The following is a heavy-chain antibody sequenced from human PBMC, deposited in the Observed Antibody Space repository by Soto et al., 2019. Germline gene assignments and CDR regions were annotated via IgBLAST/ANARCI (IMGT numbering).Heavy chain of an antibody. D-gene: IGHD3-22*01. CDR3: ARGQATMIVVVGDY. CDR1: GYTFTSYG. CDR2: ISAYKGNT. Sequence: QVQLVQSGAEVKKPGASVKVSCKASGYTFTSYGISWVRQAPGQGLEGMGWISAYKGNTNYAQKLQGRVTMTTDTTTSTAYMELRSLRSDAPAVYYCARGQATMIVVVGDYWGQGTVVTVSP. J-gene: IGHJ4*02. V-gene: IGHV1-18*01.